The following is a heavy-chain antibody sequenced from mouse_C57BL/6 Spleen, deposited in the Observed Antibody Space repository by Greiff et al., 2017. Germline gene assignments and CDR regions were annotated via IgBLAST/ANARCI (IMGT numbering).Heavy chain of an antibody. J-gene: IGHJ1*03. CDR1: GYSITSGYD. CDR3: ARGDDYHWYYGV. D-gene: IGHD2-4*01. V-gene: IGHV3-1*01. Sequence: EVKLQESGPGLVKPSQSLSLTCTVTGYSITSGYDSHLIRHFPGNILEWMGYISYSGSTNYNPSLKSRITITHDTSKNHFFLTLYSVTTEDTATYYCARGDDYHWYYGVWGTGTTVTGSS. CDR2: ISYSGST.